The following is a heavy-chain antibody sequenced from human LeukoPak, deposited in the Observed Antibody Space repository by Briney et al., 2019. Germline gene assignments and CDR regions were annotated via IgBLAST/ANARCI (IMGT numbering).Heavy chain of an antibody. CDR1: GFTFSDYY. CDR3: TGQRVTTTGVDYYYYYGMDV. Sequence: GGSLRLSCAASGFTFSDYYMSWIRQAPGKGLEWVSYISSSGSTIYYADSVKGRFTISRDNAKNSLYLQMNSLRAEDTAVYYCTGQRVTTTGVDYYYYYGMDVWGQGTTVTVSS. CDR2: ISSSGSTI. V-gene: IGHV3-11*01. J-gene: IGHJ6*02. D-gene: IGHD1-1*01.